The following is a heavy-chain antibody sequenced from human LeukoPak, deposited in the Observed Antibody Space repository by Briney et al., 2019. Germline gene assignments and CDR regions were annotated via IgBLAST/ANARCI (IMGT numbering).Heavy chain of an antibody. D-gene: IGHD5-18*01. CDR2: IYYSGST. CDR3: ARSPTKRVTEDY. Sequence: SETLSLTCTVSGGSISSNSYYWGWIRQPPGKGLEWIGSIYYSGSTYYNPSLNSRVTISADKSRTQFYLKVTFVTAADTAVYYCARSPTKRVTEDYWGQGILVTVSS. J-gene: IGHJ4*02. V-gene: IGHV4-39*07. CDR1: GGSISSNSYY.